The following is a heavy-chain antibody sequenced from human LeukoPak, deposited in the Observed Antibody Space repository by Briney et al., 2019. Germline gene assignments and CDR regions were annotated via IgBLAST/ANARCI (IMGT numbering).Heavy chain of an antibody. CDR1: GFTFNNAW. V-gene: IGHV3-33*08. CDR2: IWYDGSNK. D-gene: IGHD2-2*01. Sequence: GGSLRLSCAASGFTFNNAWMSWVRQAPGKGLEWVAVIWYDGSNKYYADSVKGRFTISRDNSKNTLYLQMNSLRAEDTAVYYCARQYCSSTSCPIDPWGQGTLVTVSS. CDR3: ARQYCSSTSCPIDP. J-gene: IGHJ5*02.